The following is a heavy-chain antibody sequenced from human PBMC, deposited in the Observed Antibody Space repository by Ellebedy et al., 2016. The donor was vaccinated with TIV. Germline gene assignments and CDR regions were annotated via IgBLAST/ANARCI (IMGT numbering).Heavy chain of an antibody. CDR2: IYYSGST. Sequence: MPSETLSLTCTVSGGSISSYYWSWIRQPPGKGLEWIGYIYYSGSTNYNPSLKSRVTISVDTSKNQFSLKLSSVTAADTAVYYCARGETWIQNWFDPWGQGTLVTVSS. CDR1: GGSISSYY. CDR3: ARGETWIQNWFDP. J-gene: IGHJ5*02. V-gene: IGHV4-59*01. D-gene: IGHD5-18*01.